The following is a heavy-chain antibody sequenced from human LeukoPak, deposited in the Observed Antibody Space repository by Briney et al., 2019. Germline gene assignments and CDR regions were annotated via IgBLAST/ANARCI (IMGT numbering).Heavy chain of an antibody. V-gene: IGHV4-59*08. Sequence: SETLSLTCSVSGGSNSGYYWSWIRQPPGKGLEWIGYINYSGRTDYNPSLKSRVTISVDTSKNQFSLKLSSVTAADTAVYYCASHKDPYDILTGYYPWFDPWGQGTLVTVSS. CDR1: GGSNSGYY. CDR2: INYSGRT. CDR3: ASHKDPYDILTGYYPWFDP. D-gene: IGHD3-9*01. J-gene: IGHJ5*02.